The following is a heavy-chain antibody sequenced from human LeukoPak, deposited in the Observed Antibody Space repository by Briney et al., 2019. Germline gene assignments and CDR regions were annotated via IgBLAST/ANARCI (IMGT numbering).Heavy chain of an antibody. Sequence: GGSLRLSCVASGFTFGSYWMTWVCQAPGKGLEWVANIQPDGSQGLYVDSVKGRFIISRDNAKKSLYLQMSSLRAEDTAVYYCTRDPLYGALDSWGQGTLVTVSS. V-gene: IGHV3-7*01. CDR3: TRDPLYGALDS. D-gene: IGHD4-17*01. CDR2: IQPDGSQG. CDR1: GFTFGSYW. J-gene: IGHJ4*02.